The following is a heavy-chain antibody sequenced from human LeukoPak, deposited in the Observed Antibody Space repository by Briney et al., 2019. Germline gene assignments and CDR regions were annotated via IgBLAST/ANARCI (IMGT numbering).Heavy chain of an antibody. CDR3: ASRGYYFDY. Sequence: KTSETLSLTCTVSGGSISSSSYYWGWIRQPPGKGLEWIGYIYYSGSTYYNPSLKSRVTISVDTSKNQFSLKLSSVTAADTAVYYCASRGYYFDYWGQGTLVTVSS. CDR1: GGSISSSSYY. V-gene: IGHV4-30-4*08. D-gene: IGHD3-10*01. CDR2: IYYSGST. J-gene: IGHJ4*02.